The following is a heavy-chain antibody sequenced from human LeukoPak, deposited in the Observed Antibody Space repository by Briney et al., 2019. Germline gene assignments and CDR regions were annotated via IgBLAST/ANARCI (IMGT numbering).Heavy chain of an antibody. V-gene: IGHV3-7*03. D-gene: IGHD6-19*01. CDR2: IKEDGSEK. Sequence: PGGSLRLSCAASGFTFSSYWMSWVRQAPGKGLEWVANIKEDGSEKRYVGSVKGRFTISRDNAKNSLYLQMNSLRADDTAVYYCAREFNIAVAGIYTGFDIWGQGTMVTVSS. CDR3: AREFNIAVAGIYTGFDI. CDR1: GFTFSSYW. J-gene: IGHJ3*02.